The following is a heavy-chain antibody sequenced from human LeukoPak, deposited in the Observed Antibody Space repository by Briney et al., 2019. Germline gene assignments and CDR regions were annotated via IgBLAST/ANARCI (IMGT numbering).Heavy chain of an antibody. Sequence: ASVKVSCKASGYTFTSYGISWVRQAPGQGLEWMGWISAYNGNTNYAQKLQGRVTMTTDTSTSTAYMELRSLRSDDTAVYYCARSSAYYYDSRGYYIPFDYWGQGTLVTVSS. J-gene: IGHJ4*02. CDR1: GYTFTSYG. CDR2: ISAYNGNT. D-gene: IGHD3-22*01. V-gene: IGHV1-18*01. CDR3: ARSSAYYYDSRGYYIPFDY.